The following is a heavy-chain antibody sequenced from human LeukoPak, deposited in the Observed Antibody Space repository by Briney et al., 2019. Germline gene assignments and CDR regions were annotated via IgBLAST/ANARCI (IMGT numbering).Heavy chain of an antibody. D-gene: IGHD1-7*01. CDR1: GFTFGDYA. V-gene: IGHV3-49*03. CDR3: TRSRFRRLELLYFDC. CDR2: IRSKAYGGAT. J-gene: IGHJ4*02. Sequence: GGSLRLSCTASGFTFGDYAMSWFRQAPGKGLEWVGFIRSKAYGGATEYAASMKGRFTISRDDSKSIAYLQMNSLKTEDTAVYYCTRSRFRRLELLYFDCWGQGTLVTVSS.